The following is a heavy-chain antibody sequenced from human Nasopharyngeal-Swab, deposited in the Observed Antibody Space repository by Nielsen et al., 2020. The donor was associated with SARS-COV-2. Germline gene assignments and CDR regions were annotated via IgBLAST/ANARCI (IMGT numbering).Heavy chain of an antibody. V-gene: IGHV3-30-3*01. Sequence: GESLKISCAASGFTFSSYAMHWVRQAPGKGLEWVAVISYDGSNKYYADSVKGRFTISRDNSKNTLYLQMNSLRAEDTAVYYCARDQGGMFDPWGRGTLVTVSS. J-gene: IGHJ5*02. CDR2: ISYDGSNK. CDR3: ARDQGGMFDP. CDR1: GFTFSSYA.